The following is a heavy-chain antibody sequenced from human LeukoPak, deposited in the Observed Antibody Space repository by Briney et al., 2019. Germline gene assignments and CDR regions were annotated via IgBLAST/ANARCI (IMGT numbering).Heavy chain of an antibody. Sequence: GGSLRLSCTASGFTFSAYAMMWVRQAPGKGPEWVSAIRGGGGSAFYADSVKGRSTISRDNSKYTLFLQMNSLRAEDTAVYYCARDPNGDYIGAFDMWGPGTMVTVSS. D-gene: IGHD4-17*01. CDR3: ARDPNGDYIGAFDM. J-gene: IGHJ3*02. CDR2: IRGGGGSA. CDR1: GFTFSAYA. V-gene: IGHV3-23*01.